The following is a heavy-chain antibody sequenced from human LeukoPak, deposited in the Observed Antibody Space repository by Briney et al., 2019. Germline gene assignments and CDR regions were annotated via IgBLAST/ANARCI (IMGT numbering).Heavy chain of an antibody. CDR3: AKDLTFYYDSSGYQFDY. V-gene: IGHV3-48*01. D-gene: IGHD3-22*01. CDR1: GFTFSSYS. J-gene: IGHJ4*02. Sequence: PGGSLRLSCAASGFTFSSYSMNWVRQAPGKGLEWVSYISSSSSTIYYADSVKGRFTISRDNAKNSLYLQMNSLRAEDTAVYYCAKDLTFYYDSSGYQFDYWGQGTLATVSS. CDR2: ISSSSSTI.